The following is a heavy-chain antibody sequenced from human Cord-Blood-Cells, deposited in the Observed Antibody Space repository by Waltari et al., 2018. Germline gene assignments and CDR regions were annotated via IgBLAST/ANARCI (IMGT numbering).Heavy chain of an antibody. Sequence: GGLVQPGGSLRLSCAASGFTFSSYAMSWVRQAPGKGLGWVSAIRGSGGSTYYPDSVKGRFTISRDNDKNTLYLRMNSLRADDTGVYYCANKYIRNYSGAFGIWGQAKMVTVSS. CDR2: IRGSGGST. CDR1: GFTFSSYA. J-gene: IGHJ3*02. CDR3: ANKYIRNYSGAFGI. D-gene: IGHD1-7*01. V-gene: IGHV3-23*01.